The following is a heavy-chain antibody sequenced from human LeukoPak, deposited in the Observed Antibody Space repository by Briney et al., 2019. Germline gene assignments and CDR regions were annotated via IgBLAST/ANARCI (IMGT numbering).Heavy chain of an antibody. CDR3: ASGHGIAVAGISYWFER. Sequence: SETLSLTCAVYGVTFSGYYWSWIRQPPGKGLEGVGEINHSGSNNYNPSLKSRVTTTVDTSKDQFSLKVSSVTAADTAVYYCASGHGIAVAGISYWFERWGQGTLVTVAS. J-gene: IGHJ5*02. V-gene: IGHV4-34*01. D-gene: IGHD6-19*01. CDR2: INHSGSN. CDR1: GVTFSGYY.